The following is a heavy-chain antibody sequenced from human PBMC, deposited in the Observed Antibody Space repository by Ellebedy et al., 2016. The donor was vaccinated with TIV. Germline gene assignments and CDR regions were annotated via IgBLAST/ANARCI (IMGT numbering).Heavy chain of an antibody. V-gene: IGHV4-39*07. D-gene: IGHD5-18*01. J-gene: IGHJ4*02. CDR1: GGSISSSGYY. CDR3: VRETRGYSYEDY. CDR2: MYFSGST. Sequence: MPSETLSLTCTVSGGSISSSGYYWGWIRQPPGKGLEWNGSMYFSGSTYYNPSLKSRVTISVDTSKNQFSLKLNSVTAADTAVYYCVRETRGYSYEDYWGQGTLVTVSS.